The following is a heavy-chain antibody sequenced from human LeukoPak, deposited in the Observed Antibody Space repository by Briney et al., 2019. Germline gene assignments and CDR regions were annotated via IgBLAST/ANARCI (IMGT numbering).Heavy chain of an antibody. V-gene: IGHV4-34*01. CDR1: GGSFSGYY. CDR3: ARGAPDGSGSFPFDY. J-gene: IGHJ4*02. D-gene: IGHD3-10*01. Sequence: PSETLSLTCAVYGGSFSGYYWSWIRQPPGKGLEWIGEINHRGSTKYNPSLKSRVTISVDTSKNQFSLKLSSATAADTAVYYCARGAPDGSGSFPFDYWGQGTLATVSS. CDR2: INHRGST.